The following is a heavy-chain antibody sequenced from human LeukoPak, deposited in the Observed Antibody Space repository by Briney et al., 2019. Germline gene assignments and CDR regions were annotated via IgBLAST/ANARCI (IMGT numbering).Heavy chain of an antibody. V-gene: IGHV1-24*01. Sequence: ASVKVSCKVSGYTLTELSMHWVRQAPGKGLEWMGGFDPEDGETIYAQKFQGRVTMTEDTSTDTAYVELSSLRSEDTAVYYCATLVDGSGSYYYFDAFDIWGQGTMVTVSS. J-gene: IGHJ3*02. CDR3: ATLVDGSGSYYYFDAFDI. CDR2: FDPEDGET. D-gene: IGHD3-10*01. CDR1: GYTLTELS.